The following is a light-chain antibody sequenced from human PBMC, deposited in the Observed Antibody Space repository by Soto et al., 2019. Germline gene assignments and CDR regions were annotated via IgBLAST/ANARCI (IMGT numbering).Light chain of an antibody. J-gene: IGKJ1*01. CDR3: QQYNNWWT. V-gene: IGKV3-15*01. CDR2: GAS. Sequence: VLTQSPGTLSLSPGERATLSCRASQSVSTSQLAWYQQKPGQAPRLLIYGASTRATGIPARFSGSGSGTEFTLTISSLQSEDFAVYYCQQYNNWWTFGQGTKVDIK. CDR1: QSVSTS.